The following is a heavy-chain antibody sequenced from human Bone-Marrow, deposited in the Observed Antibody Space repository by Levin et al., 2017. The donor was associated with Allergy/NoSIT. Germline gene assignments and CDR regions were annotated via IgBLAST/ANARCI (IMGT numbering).Heavy chain of an antibody. CDR2: IRDSGVTT. CDR1: GFTFSNYA. D-gene: IGHD3-10*01. J-gene: IGHJ3*02. CDR3: AKDRRNYFGSGTHGAFDI. V-gene: IGHV3-23*01. Sequence: GESLKISCAASGFTFSNYAMSWVRQAPGKGLEWVSGIRDSGVTTHYADSVKGRFTVSRDNSKNTLYLQMNSLRVEDTALYYCAKDRRNYFGSGTHGAFDIWGQGTMVTVSS.